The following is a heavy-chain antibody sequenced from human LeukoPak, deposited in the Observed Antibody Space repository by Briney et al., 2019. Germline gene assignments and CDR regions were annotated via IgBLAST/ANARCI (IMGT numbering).Heavy chain of an antibody. J-gene: IGHJ6*03. D-gene: IGHD6-19*01. V-gene: IGHV4-34*01. Sequence: PSETLSLTCSVSGGYISSYYWSWIRQPPGKGLEWIGEINHSGSTNYNPSLKSRVTISVDTSKNQFSLKLRSVTAAGTAVYYCARESLRQQWLVRREEYYYMDVWGKGTTVTISS. CDR2: INHSGST. CDR1: GGYISSYY. CDR3: ARESLRQQWLVRREEYYYMDV.